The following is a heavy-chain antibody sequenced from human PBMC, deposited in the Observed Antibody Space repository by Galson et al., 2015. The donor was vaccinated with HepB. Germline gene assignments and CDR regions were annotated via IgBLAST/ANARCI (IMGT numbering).Heavy chain of an antibody. D-gene: IGHD3-16*01. Sequence: SLRLSCAASGFTFSSYWMSWVRQAPGKGLEWVANIKQDGSEKYYVDSVKGRFTISRDNAKNSLYLQMNSLRAEDTAVYYCARWASFPLMITFGGVPEDYWGQGTLVTVSS. J-gene: IGHJ4*02. CDR3: ARWASFPLMITFGGVPEDY. CDR1: GFTFSSYW. V-gene: IGHV3-7*01. CDR2: IKQDGSEK.